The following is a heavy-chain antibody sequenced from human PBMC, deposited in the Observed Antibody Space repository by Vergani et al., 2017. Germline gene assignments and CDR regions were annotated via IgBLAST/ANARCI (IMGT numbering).Heavy chain of an antibody. J-gene: IGHJ6*02. CDR3: ATPQSLSTGGIER. V-gene: IGHV1-69-2*01. CDR1: GYTFTDHY. CDR2: VDPEDCET. D-gene: IGHD1-1*01. Sequence: EVQLVQSGAEVKKPGATMKISCKGSGYTFTDHYMHWVKQAPGKGREWMGLVDPEDCETIYAEKFKGNVNIAADTSTDTAHLELSSLRSEDTAVYYCATPQSLSTGGIERWGQGTTVIVTS.